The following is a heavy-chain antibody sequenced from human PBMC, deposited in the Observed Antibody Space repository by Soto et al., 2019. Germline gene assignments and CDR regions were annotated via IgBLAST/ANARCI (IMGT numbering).Heavy chain of an antibody. CDR2: INHSGST. D-gene: IGHD3-22*01. CDR1: GGSFSGYY. V-gene: IGHV4-34*01. J-gene: IGHJ4*02. Sequence: PSETLSLTCAVYGGSFSGYYWTWIRQPPGTGLEWIGEINHSGSTNYNPSLKSRVTISVDTSKNQFSLKLTSVTAADTAVYYCASQVPHYYYDSSGYAYWGQGTLVTVSS. CDR3: ASQVPHYYYDSSGYAY.